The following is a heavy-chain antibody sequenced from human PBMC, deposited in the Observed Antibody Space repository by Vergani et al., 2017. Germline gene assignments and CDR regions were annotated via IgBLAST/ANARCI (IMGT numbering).Heavy chain of an antibody. V-gene: IGHV3-49*04. D-gene: IGHD5-18*01. CDR1: GFSFGDYA. CDR3: SRGRGYSFGYSDY. CDR2: IRNKAYGGTT. Sequence: EVQLVESGGGLVPPGRSLTLSCAASGFSFGDYAMTWVRQAPGKGLEWVAFIRNKAYGGTTEYAASVKGRLTISRDDSKRLAYLQLSGLKTEDTAVYFCSRGRGYSFGYSDYWGQGTLVTVSS. J-gene: IGHJ4*02.